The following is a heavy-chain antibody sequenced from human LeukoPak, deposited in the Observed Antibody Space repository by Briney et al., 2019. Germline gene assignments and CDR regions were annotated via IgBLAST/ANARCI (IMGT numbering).Heavy chain of an antibody. Sequence: PGGSLRLSCAASGFTFSDYYMSWIRQAPGKGLEWVSYISSSGSIIYYADSVKGRFTISSDNAKNSLYLQMNSLRAEDTAVYYCARDPKDFWSGYLGAFDIWGQGTMVTVSS. CDR3: ARDPKDFWSGYLGAFDI. CDR2: ISSSGSII. J-gene: IGHJ3*02. CDR1: GFTFSDYY. D-gene: IGHD3-3*01. V-gene: IGHV3-11*01.